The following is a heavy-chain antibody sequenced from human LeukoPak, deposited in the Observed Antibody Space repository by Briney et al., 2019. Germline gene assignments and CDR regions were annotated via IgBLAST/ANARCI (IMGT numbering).Heavy chain of an antibody. CDR2: IRQDGNEK. J-gene: IGHJ4*02. V-gene: IGHV3-7*03. CDR3: ARRYFDH. Sequence: GGSLRLSCAASGFTFSDYWMQWVRPAPGKGLEWVANIRQDGNEKYYVDSVKGRFTIFRDNAKNSLYLQMNSLRVEDTAVYYCARRYFDHWGQGTLVTVSS. CDR1: GFTFSDYW.